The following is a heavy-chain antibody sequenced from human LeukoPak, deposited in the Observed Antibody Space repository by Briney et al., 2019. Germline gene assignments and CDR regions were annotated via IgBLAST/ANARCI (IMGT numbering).Heavy chain of an antibody. J-gene: IGHJ4*02. D-gene: IGHD1-26*01. Sequence: PSETLSLTCTVSGGSISSHYWSWIRQPPGKGLEWIGHIYYSGYTNYSPSLKSRVTISVDTSKNQFSLNLNSVTAADTAVYYCARSIGPWGSYSSYYFDYWGQGTLVTVSS. V-gene: IGHV4-59*08. CDR2: IYYSGYT. CDR1: GGSISSHY. CDR3: ARSIGPWGSYSSYYFDY.